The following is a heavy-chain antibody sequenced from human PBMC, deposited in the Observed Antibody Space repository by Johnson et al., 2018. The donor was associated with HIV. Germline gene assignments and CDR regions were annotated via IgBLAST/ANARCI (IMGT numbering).Heavy chain of an antibody. V-gene: IGHV3-11*04. D-gene: IGHD3-22*01. CDR2: ISSSGSTI. CDR3: ARAPSPDQYYYDTRGWDDAFDI. CDR1: GFTFSDYY. Sequence: QVQVLESGGGLVKPGGSLRLSCAASGFTFSDYYMSWIRQAPGKGLEWVSYISSSGSTIYYADSVKGRFTISRDNAKNSLYLQMNSLRAEDTAVYYCARAPSPDQYYYDTRGWDDAFDIWGQGTMVTVSS. J-gene: IGHJ3*02.